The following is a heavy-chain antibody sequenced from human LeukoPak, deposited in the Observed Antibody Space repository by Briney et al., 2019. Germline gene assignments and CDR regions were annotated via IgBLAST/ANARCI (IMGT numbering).Heavy chain of an antibody. V-gene: IGHV3-30*04. J-gene: IGHJ4*02. CDR1: GFTFTSYA. CDR3: ARDRRPTIAVPYYFGY. Sequence: PGGSLRLSCAAPGFTFTSYAFHWVRQAPGKGLEGVAVISYDGGNIYYADSVRGRFIISRDDSKNTMYLQINSLKPEDAAVYYCARDRRPTIAVPYYFGYWGQGTLVTVSS. D-gene: IGHD6-19*01. CDR2: ISYDGGNI.